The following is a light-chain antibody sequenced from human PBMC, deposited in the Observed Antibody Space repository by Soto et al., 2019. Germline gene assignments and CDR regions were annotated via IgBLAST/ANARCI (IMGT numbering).Light chain of an antibody. CDR1: SSNIGAGHD. J-gene: IGLJ1*01. CDR3: QSYDSSLSGSEV. V-gene: IGLV1-40*01. CDR2: GNG. Sequence: QSVLTQPPSVSGAPGQRVTISCTGSSSNIGAGHDVHWYQQLPGTAPKLLIYGNGNRPSGVPDRFSGSESGTSASLAITGLQAEDEADYYCQSYDSSLSGSEVFGTGTKGTVL.